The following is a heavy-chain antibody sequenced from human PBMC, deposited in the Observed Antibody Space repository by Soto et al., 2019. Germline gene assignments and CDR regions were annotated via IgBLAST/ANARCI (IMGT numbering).Heavy chain of an antibody. Sequence: GGSLRLSCAASGFTFSSYAMGWVRQAPGKGLEWVSAISGSGGSTYYADSVKGRFTISRDNSKNTLYLQMNSLRAEDTAVYYCASSITIFGVGRLSWFDPWGQGALVTVSS. CDR2: ISGSGGST. CDR3: ASSITIFGVGRLSWFDP. J-gene: IGHJ5*02. V-gene: IGHV3-23*01. CDR1: GFTFSSYA. D-gene: IGHD3-3*01.